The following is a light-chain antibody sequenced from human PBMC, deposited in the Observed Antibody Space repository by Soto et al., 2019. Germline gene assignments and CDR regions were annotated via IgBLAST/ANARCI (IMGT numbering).Light chain of an antibody. CDR1: QSVSSY. CDR3: QQRRNWHLT. J-gene: IGKJ3*01. Sequence: EIVLTQSPATLSLSPGERATLSCRASQSVSSYLAWYQQKPGQAPRLLIYDASNRATGIPARFSGSGSGTDFTLTISSLEPEDFEVYYCQQRRNWHLTFGPGTKVDI. V-gene: IGKV3-11*01. CDR2: DAS.